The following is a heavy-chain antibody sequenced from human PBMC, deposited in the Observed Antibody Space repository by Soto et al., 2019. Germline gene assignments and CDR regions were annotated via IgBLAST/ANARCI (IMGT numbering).Heavy chain of an antibody. Sequence: GGSLRLSCAVSGLTFDTYAMSWVRQPLGEGLEWVSTISGSGDSTYYADSVKGRFTISKDLFKSTLYLQMDSLRAEDTAVYYCARDYRTDYYDYWGRGTLVTVSS. CDR1: GLTFDTYA. J-gene: IGHJ4*02. CDR3: ARDYRTDYYDY. CDR2: ISGSGDST. V-gene: IGHV3-23*01.